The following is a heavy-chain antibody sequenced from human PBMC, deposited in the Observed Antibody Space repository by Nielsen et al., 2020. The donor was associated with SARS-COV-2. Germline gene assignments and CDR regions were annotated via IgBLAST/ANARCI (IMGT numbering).Heavy chain of an antibody. D-gene: IGHD3-16*02. CDR2: ISSSSSTI. CDR3: ARDSYDYVWGSYRYGYYFDY. Sequence: VRQAPGKGLEWVSYISSSSSTIYYADSVKGRFTISRDNAKNSLYLQMNSLRAEDTAVYYCARDSYDYVWGSYRYGYYFDYWGQGTLVTVSS. J-gene: IGHJ4*02. V-gene: IGHV3-48*01.